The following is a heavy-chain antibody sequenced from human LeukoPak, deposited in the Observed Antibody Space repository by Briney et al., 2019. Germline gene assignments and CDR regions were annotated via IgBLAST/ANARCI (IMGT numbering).Heavy chain of an antibody. D-gene: IGHD3-9*01. Sequence: GGSLRLSCAASGFTFSSYSMNWVRQAPGKGLEWVSSISSSSSYIYYADSVKGRFIISRDNAKNSLYLQMNSLRAEDTAVYYCARDVVLRYFDWLSNDGAFDIWGQGTMVTVSS. CDR3: ARDVVLRYFDWLSNDGAFDI. CDR2: ISSSSSYI. J-gene: IGHJ3*02. V-gene: IGHV3-21*01. CDR1: GFTFSSYS.